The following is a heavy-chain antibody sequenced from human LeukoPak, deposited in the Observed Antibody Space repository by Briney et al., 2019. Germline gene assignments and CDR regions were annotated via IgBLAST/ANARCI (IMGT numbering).Heavy chain of an antibody. J-gene: IGHJ4*02. D-gene: IGHD3-22*01. CDR3: ASSGYTYTLDYDSSGYSFDY. CDR1: GGSFSGYY. CDR2: INHSGST. V-gene: IGHV4-34*01. Sequence: PSETLSLTCAVYGGSFSGYYWSWIRQPPGKGLEWIGEINHSGSTNYNPSLKSRVTISVDTSKNQFSLKLSSVTAADTAVYYCASSGYTYTLDYDSSGYSFDYWGQGTLVTVSS.